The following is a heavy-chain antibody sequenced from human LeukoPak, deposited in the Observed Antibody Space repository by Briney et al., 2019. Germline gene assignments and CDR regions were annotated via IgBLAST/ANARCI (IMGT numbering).Heavy chain of an antibody. CDR1: GYTFTSYG. J-gene: IGHJ4*02. D-gene: IGHD3-22*01. Sequence: ASVKVSCKASGYTFTSYGISWVQQAPGQGLEWMGWTSAHNDDTNYAETLQGRLTMTTDISTSTAYMELTSLTSDDTAVYYCATTNDGGGYQWGDFFDFWGQGTLVTVSS. CDR3: ATTNDGGGYQWGDFFDF. CDR2: TSAHNDDT. V-gene: IGHV1-18*01.